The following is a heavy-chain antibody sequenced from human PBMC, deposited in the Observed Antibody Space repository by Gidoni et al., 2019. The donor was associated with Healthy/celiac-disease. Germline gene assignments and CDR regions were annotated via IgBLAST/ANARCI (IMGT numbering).Heavy chain of an antibody. CDR3: ARALRRGSGSYPVDY. CDR1: GFTFSSYG. CDR2: IWYDGSNK. D-gene: IGHD3-10*01. J-gene: IGHJ4*02. V-gene: IGHV3-33*01. Sequence: QVQLVESGGGVVQPGRSLSLSWAASGFTFSSYGMHWVRQAPGKGLEWVAVIWYDGSNKYYADSVKGRFTISRDNSKNTLYLQMNSLRAEDTAVYYCARALRRGSGSYPVDYWGQGTLVTVSS.